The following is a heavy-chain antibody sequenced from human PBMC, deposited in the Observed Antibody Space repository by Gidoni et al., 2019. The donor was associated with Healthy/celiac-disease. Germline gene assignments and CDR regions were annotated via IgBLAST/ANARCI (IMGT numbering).Heavy chain of an antibody. J-gene: IGHJ6*02. Sequence: QVQLVESGGGVVQPGRSLRLSCAASGFTFSSYGMLWGRQAPGKGLAWVAVIWYDGSNKYYADSVKGRFTISRDNSKNTLYLQMNSLRAEDTAVYYCARDQIYGDYFYYYYDGMDVWGQGTTVTVSS. D-gene: IGHD4-17*01. CDR2: IWYDGSNK. V-gene: IGHV3-33*01. CDR1: GFTFSSYG. CDR3: ARDQIYGDYFYYYYDGMDV.